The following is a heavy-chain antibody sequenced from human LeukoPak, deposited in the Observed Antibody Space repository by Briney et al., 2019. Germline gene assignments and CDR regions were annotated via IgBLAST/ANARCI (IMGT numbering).Heavy chain of an antibody. CDR1: GFTCSSYG. V-gene: IGHV3-33*06. D-gene: IGHD3-10*01. CDR3: AKDEQDNSGSYLLSLYYFDY. J-gene: IGHJ4*02. Sequence: PGGSLRLSCAASGFTCSSYGMHWVRQAPGKGLEWVAVIWYDGSNKYYADSVKGRFTISRDNSKNTLYLQMNSLRAEDTAVYYCAKDEQDNSGSYLLSLYYFDYWGQGTLVTVSS. CDR2: IWYDGSNK.